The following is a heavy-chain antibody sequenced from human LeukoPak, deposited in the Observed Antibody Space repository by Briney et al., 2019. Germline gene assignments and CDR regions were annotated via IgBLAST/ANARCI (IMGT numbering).Heavy chain of an antibody. J-gene: IGHJ6*04. V-gene: IGHV4-59*01. CDR3: ARGDFCSKSNCYLRPVGV. CDR1: GGSISDYY. CDR2: IYYSGST. D-gene: IGHD3-3*01. Sequence: SETLSLTCTVSGGSISDYYWNWIRQPPGKGLEWIGYIYYSGSTTYNPSLKSRVTMSVDTAKNQFSLKLRSVTAADTAVYYCARGDFCSKSNCYLRPVGVWGKGTTVTVSS.